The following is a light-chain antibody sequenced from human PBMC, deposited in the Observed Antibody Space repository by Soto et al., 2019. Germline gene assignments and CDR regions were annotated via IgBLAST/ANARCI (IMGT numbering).Light chain of an antibody. CDR1: QSLLHSNGYTY. Sequence: DIVMTQSPLSLPVTPGEPASISCRSSQSLLHSNGYTYLDWYLQKPGQSPQLLIYLGSNRASGVPDRFSGSGSGTDFTLTISSLQPEDFATYYCQQSYSTPYTFGQGTKLEIK. CDR2: LGS. CDR3: QQSYSTPYT. J-gene: IGKJ2*01. V-gene: IGKV2-28*01.